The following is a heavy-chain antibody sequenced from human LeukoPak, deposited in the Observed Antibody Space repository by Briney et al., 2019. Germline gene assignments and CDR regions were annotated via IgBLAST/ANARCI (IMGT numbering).Heavy chain of an antibody. CDR2: ISYDGSNK. V-gene: IGHV3-30*18. CDR3: ANSPIGSSGWYDY. D-gene: IGHD6-19*01. Sequence: GRSLRLSCAASGFTFSSYGMHWVRQAPGKGLEWVAVISYDGSNKYYADSVKGRFTISRDNSKNTLYLQMNSLRAEDTAVYCCANSPIGSSGWYDYWGQGTLVTVSS. J-gene: IGHJ4*02. CDR1: GFTFSSYG.